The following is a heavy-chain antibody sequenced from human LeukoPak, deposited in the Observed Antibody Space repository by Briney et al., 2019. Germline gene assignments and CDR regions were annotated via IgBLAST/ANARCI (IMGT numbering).Heavy chain of an antibody. V-gene: IGHV1-69*13. J-gene: IGHJ3*02. CDR1: GGTFSIYA. Sequence: SVTVSCTASGGTFSIYAISWVRQAPGQGLEWMGGIIPIFGTANYAQKFQGRVTITADESTSTAYMELSSLRSEDTAVYYCARGVEMATIRDAFDIWGQGTMVTVSS. D-gene: IGHD5-24*01. CDR2: IIPIFGTA. CDR3: ARGVEMATIRDAFDI.